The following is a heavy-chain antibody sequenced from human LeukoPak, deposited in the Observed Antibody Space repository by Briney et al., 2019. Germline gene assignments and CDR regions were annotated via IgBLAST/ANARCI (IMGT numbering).Heavy chain of an antibody. Sequence: KPSETLSLTCTVSGGSISSYYCSWIRQPPGKGLEWIGYIYYSGSTNYNPSLKSRVTISVDTSKNQFSLKLRSVTAADTAVYYCARGIYGSGSYSYEHWGQGTLVTVSS. CDR1: GGSISSYY. V-gene: IGHV4-59*01. J-gene: IGHJ1*01. CDR3: ARGIYGSGSYSYEH. CDR2: IYYSGST. D-gene: IGHD3-10*01.